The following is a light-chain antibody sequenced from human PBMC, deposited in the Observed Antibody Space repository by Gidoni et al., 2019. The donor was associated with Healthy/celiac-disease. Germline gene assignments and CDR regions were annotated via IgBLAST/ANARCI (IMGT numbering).Light chain of an antibody. V-gene: IGKV1-39*01. CDR2: AAS. Sequence: DIQMTQSPSSLSASVGDRVTITCRASQSISSYLNWYQQKPGTAPKLLIYAASSLQSGVPSRFSGSGSGTDFTLTISSLQPEDFATYYCQQSYSTPPYTFGHGTKLEIK. CDR1: QSISSY. CDR3: QQSYSTPPYT. J-gene: IGKJ2*01.